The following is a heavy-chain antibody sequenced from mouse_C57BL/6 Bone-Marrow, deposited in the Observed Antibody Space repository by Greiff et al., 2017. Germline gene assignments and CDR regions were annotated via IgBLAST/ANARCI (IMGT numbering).Heavy chain of an antibody. CDR2: IWRGGST. Sequence: QVQLQQSGPGLVQPSQSLSITCTVSGFSLTSYGVHWVRQSPGKGLEWLGVIWRGGSTDTNASFISKLNISKDNSKCQVFFKMNILQADVTAIYYYARNFGNAYYYAMDYWGQGTSVTVSS. CDR3: ARNFGNAYYYAMDY. CDR1: GFSLTSYG. V-gene: IGHV2-2*01. D-gene: IGHD2-1*01. J-gene: IGHJ4*01.